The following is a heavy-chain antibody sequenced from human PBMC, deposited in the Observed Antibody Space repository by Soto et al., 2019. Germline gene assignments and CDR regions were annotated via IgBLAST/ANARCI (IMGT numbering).Heavy chain of an antibody. CDR3: ARHPYSSSWYYYYYYGMDV. CDR2: IYYSRST. Sequence: SETLSLTCTVSGGSISSSSYYWGWIRQPPGKGLEWIGSIYYSRSTYYNPSLKSRVTISVDTSKNQFSLKLSSVTAADTAVYYCARHPYSSSWYYYYYYGMDVWGQGTTVTVSS. J-gene: IGHJ6*02. D-gene: IGHD6-13*01. V-gene: IGHV4-39*01. CDR1: GGSISSSSYY.